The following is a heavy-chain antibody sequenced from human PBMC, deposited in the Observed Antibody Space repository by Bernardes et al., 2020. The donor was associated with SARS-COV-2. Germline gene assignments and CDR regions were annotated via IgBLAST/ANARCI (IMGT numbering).Heavy chain of an antibody. V-gene: IGHV3-23*01. CDR1: GFIFSSYA. J-gene: IGHJ4*02. CDR3: AKGRSRDWYDAPLADY. CDR2: ITNSGDST. D-gene: IGHD6-19*01. Sequence: GGSLRLSCAASGFIFSSYAMSWVRQAPGKGLEWVSGITNSGDSTYYADSVRGRFTISRDNSRNTLYVQMNSLRAEDTAVYYCAKGRSRDWYDAPLADYWGQGTLVTVSS.